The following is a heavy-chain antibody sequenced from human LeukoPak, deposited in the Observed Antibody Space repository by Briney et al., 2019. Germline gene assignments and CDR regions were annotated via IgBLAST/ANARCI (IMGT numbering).Heavy chain of an antibody. Sequence: SETLSLTCAVYGGSFSGYYWSWIRQPPGKGLEWIGEINHSGSTNYNPSLKSRVTISVDTSKNQFSLKLSSVTAADTAVYYCASGYSYGWPAFDYWGQGTLVTVSS. CDR3: ASGYSYGWPAFDY. J-gene: IGHJ4*02. CDR2: INHSGST. D-gene: IGHD5-18*01. V-gene: IGHV4-34*01. CDR1: GGSFSGYY.